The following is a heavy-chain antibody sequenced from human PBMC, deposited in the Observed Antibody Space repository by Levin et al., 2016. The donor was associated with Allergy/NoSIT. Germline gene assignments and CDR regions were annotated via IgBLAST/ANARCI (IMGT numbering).Heavy chain of an antibody. J-gene: IGHJ4*02. CDR3: ARDPRYYETSGSVWVDY. CDR1: GFTLSDYY. Sequence: GESLKISCAASGFTLSDYYMSWIRQAPGKGLEWVSYISHTGNTVYYADSVKGRFTISRDNAKNSLYLQMNNLRAEDTAFYYCARDPRYYETSGSVWVDYWGQGTLVTVSS. V-gene: IGHV3-11*01. D-gene: IGHD3-22*01. CDR2: ISHTGNTV.